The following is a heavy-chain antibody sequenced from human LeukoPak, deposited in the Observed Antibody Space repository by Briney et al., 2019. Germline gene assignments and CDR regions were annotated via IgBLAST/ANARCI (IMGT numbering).Heavy chain of an antibody. D-gene: IGHD6-13*01. CDR1: GYTFTSYD. CDR3: ARGLFGEVPSILIAAAGRVSFDP. J-gene: IGHJ5*02. CDR2: MNPNSGNT. Sequence: ASVKVSCKASGYTFTSYDINWVRQATGQGLEWMGWMNPNSGNTGYAQKFQGRVTMTRNTSISTAYMELSSLRSEDTAVYYCARGLFGEVPSILIAAAGRVSFDPWGQGTLVTVSS. V-gene: IGHV1-8*01.